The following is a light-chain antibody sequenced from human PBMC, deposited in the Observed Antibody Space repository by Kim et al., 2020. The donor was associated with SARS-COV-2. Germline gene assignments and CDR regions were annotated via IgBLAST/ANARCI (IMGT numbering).Light chain of an antibody. J-gene: IGKJ2*01. Sequence: DIQMTQSPSTLSASVGDRVTITCRASQSIGSWLAWYQQKPGKAPKLLIYKASSLESGVPSRFSGSGSGTEFTLTISSLQPDDFATYYCQQYNSYTFGQGTKLEI. CDR3: QQYNSYT. CDR2: KAS. CDR1: QSIGSW. V-gene: IGKV1-5*03.